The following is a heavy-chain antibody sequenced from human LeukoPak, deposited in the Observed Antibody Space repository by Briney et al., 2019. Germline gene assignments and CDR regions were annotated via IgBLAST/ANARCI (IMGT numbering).Heavy chain of an antibody. Sequence: GGSLRLSCAASGFTVSSNSMTWVRQAPGKGLEWVSLIYSDDKTYYADSVKGRFTISRDNSNNTMYLQMNSLRAEDTAMYYCAKVAAFWGQGTLVTVSS. J-gene: IGHJ4*02. CDR3: AKVAAF. V-gene: IGHV3-53*01. D-gene: IGHD6-25*01. CDR1: GFTVSSNS. CDR2: IYSDDKT.